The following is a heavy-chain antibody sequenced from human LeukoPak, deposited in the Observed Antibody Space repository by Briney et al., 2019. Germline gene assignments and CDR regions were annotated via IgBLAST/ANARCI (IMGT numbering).Heavy chain of an antibody. CDR2: ISSSSSYI. CDR1: GFTFSSYS. J-gene: IGHJ6*03. CDR3: ARRIAAAGNYYMDV. D-gene: IGHD6-13*01. V-gene: IGHV3-21*01. Sequence: PGGSLRLSCAASGFTFSSYSMNWVRQAPGKGLEWVSSISSSSSYIYYADSVKGRFTISRDNAKNSLYLQMNSLRAEDTAVYYCARRIAAAGNYYMDVWGKGTTVTVSS.